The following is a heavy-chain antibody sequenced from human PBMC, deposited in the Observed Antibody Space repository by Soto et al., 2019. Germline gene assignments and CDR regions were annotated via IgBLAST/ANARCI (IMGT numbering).Heavy chain of an antibody. CDR2: IYWHDAK. Sequence: SGHTLVNPTQTLTMTCTFSGFSLSTPGVGVNWIRQPPGKALEWLALIYWHDAKRYSPSLKSRLTITKDTSKNQVVLTMANMDPVDTATYCCAHRGGATVGLYYFDYWGQGALVTVSS. CDR1: GFSLSTPGVG. D-gene: IGHD3-16*01. CDR3: AHRGGATVGLYYFDY. J-gene: IGHJ4*02. V-gene: IGHV2-5*01.